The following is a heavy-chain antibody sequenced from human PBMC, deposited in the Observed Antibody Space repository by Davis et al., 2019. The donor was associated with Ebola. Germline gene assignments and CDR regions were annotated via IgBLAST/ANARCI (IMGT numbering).Heavy chain of an antibody. D-gene: IGHD3-3*01. CDR2: LSDAATHT. CDR3: ARVGLRFLEWLGDYGMDV. Sequence: GGSLRLSCAVSGFTFSSYGMHWVRQAPGKGLEPVAFLSDAATHTYYAESVKGRFTISRDNSKNTLYLQMNSLRSEDTAVYYCARVGLRFLEWLGDYGMDVWGQGTTVTVSS. J-gene: IGHJ6*02. V-gene: IGHV3-30*03. CDR1: GFTFSSYG.